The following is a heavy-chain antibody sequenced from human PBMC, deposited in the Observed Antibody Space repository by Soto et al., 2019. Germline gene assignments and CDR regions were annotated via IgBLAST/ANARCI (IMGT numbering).Heavy chain of an antibody. V-gene: IGHV1-69*08. Sequence: QVQLVQSGAEVKKPGSSVKVSCKASGGTFNSYTISWVRQAPGQGLEWMGRINPILNIIKNAQKFQGRVPITADRTTSTAYMELSSLRSEDTAVYYCARDRIAGPRYCNGGTCYSAYYYGLDVWGQGNTVTVSS. CDR2: INPILNII. D-gene: IGHD2-15*01. J-gene: IGHJ6*02. CDR1: GGTFNSYT. CDR3: ARDRIAGPRYCNGGTCYSAYYYGLDV.